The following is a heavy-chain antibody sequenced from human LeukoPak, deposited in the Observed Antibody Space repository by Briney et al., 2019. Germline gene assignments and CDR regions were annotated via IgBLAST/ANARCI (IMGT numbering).Heavy chain of an antibody. Sequence: GGSLRLSCAASGFTFSSYWMSWVRQAPGKGLEWVANIKQDGSEKYYVDSVKGRFTISRDNSKNTLYLQMNSLRAEDTALYYCAKDGTGSSPPFDYWGQGTLVTVSS. CDR3: AKDGTGSSPPFDY. V-gene: IGHV3-7*03. CDR1: GFTFSSYW. J-gene: IGHJ4*02. CDR2: IKQDGSEK. D-gene: IGHD1-26*01.